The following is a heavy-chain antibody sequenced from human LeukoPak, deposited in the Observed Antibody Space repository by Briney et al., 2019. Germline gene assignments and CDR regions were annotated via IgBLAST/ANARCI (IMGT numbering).Heavy chain of an antibody. J-gene: IGHJ6*02. CDR1: GFTFSSYA. V-gene: IGHV3-23*01. D-gene: IGHD3-22*01. Sequence: TGGSLRLSCAASGFTFSSYAMSWVRQAPGKGLEWVSAISGSGGSTYYADPVKGRFTISRDNSKNTLYLQMNSLRAEDTAVYYCAKSNYYDSSGYYSPSGMDVWGQGTTVTVSS. CDR3: AKSNYYDSSGYYSPSGMDV. CDR2: ISGSGGST.